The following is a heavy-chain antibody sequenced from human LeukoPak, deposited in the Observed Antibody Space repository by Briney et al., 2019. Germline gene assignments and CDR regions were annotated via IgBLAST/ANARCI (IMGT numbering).Heavy chain of an antibody. Sequence: KTSETLSLTCTVSGGSISSYYWSWIRQPPGKGLEWIGYIYYSGTTNYNPSLKSRVTISVDTSKNQFSLKLSSVTAADTAVYYCARRVPNRYYFDYWGQGTLVTVSS. J-gene: IGHJ4*02. D-gene: IGHD4/OR15-4a*01. CDR3: ARRVPNRYYFDY. CDR1: GGSISSYY. V-gene: IGHV4-59*01. CDR2: IYYSGTT.